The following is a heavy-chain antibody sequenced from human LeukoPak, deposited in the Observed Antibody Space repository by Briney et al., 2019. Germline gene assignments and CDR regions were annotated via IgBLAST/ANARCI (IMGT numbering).Heavy chain of an antibody. J-gene: IGHJ5*02. V-gene: IGHV4-61*02. CDR2: IYTSGST. CDR3: ARAMDIVVVVAATPCWFDP. D-gene: IGHD2-15*01. CDR1: GGSISSGSYY. Sequence: PSETLSLTCTVSGGSISSGSYYWSWIRQPAGKGLEWIGRIYTSGSTYYNPSLKSRVTISVDTSKNQFSLKLSSVTAADTAVYYCARAMDIVVVVAATPCWFDPWGQGTLVTVSS.